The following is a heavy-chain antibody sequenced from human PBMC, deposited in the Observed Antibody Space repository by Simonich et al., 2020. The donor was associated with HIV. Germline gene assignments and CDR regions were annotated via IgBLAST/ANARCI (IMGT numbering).Heavy chain of an antibody. V-gene: IGHV3-48*01. J-gene: IGHJ4*02. CDR3: ARDGGQFSY. Sequence: EVQLVESGGGLVQPGGSLRVSCAASGFTFSSYSMNWVRQAPGEGLGGVSYISSSSSSIYYADSVKGRFSISRDNAKNSLYLQMNSLRAEDTAVYYCARDGGQFSYWGQGTLVTVSS. D-gene: IGHD2-15*01. CDR1: GFTFSSYS. CDR2: ISSSSSSI.